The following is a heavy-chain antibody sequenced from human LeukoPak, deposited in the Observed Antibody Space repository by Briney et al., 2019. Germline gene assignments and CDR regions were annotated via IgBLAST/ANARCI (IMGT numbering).Heavy chain of an antibody. Sequence: VASVKVSCKASGHTFTSYAMNWVRQAPGQGLEWMGWINTDTGNPTYAQGFTGRFVFSLDTSVGTAYLQISSLKAEDTAVYYCARAIGYCSRTSCYLGYWGQGTLVTVSS. CDR2: INTDTGNP. J-gene: IGHJ4*02. D-gene: IGHD2-2*01. CDR1: GHTFTSYA. CDR3: ARAIGYCSRTSCYLGY. V-gene: IGHV7-4-1*02.